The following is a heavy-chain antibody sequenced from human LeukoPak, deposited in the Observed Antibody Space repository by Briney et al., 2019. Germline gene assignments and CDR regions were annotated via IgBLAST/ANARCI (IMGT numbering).Heavy chain of an antibody. Sequence: QPGESLRLSCAASGFTFSSYMMTWVRQAPGKGLEWVANIKQDGSEKYYVDSVKGRFTISRDNAKNSLCLQMNTLRVEDTAVYYCARNRGYSGYGPDPWGQGTLVTVSS. CDR2: IKQDGSEK. CDR1: GFTFSSYM. CDR3: ARNRGYSGYGPDP. J-gene: IGHJ5*02. D-gene: IGHD5-12*01. V-gene: IGHV3-7*01.